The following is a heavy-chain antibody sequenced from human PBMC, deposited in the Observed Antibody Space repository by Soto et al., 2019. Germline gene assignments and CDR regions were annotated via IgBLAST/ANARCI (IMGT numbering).Heavy chain of an antibody. CDR1: GGSISSDDYY. D-gene: IGHD4-4*01. CDR2: IYYSGRT. CDR3: ARDRSNSPDYFDY. Sequence: PSETLSLTCTVSGGSISSDDYYWSWIRQPPGKGLEWIGYIYYSGRTSYNPSLKSRVIISIDTSKNHFSLELSSVSATDTAVYYCARDRSNSPDYFDYWGQGTLVTVSS. V-gene: IGHV4-30-4*01. J-gene: IGHJ4*02.